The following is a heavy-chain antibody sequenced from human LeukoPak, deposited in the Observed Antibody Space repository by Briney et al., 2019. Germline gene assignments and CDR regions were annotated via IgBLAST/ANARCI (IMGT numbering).Heavy chain of an antibody. Sequence: GGSLRLSCAASGFTFSSYSMNWVRQAPGKGLEWVSSISSSSSYIYYADPVKGRFTISRDNAKNSLYLQMNSLRAEDTAVYYCARVKYGDYPYYFDYWGQGTLVTVSS. V-gene: IGHV3-21*01. CDR2: ISSSSSYI. CDR1: GFTFSSYS. D-gene: IGHD4-17*01. CDR3: ARVKYGDYPYYFDY. J-gene: IGHJ4*02.